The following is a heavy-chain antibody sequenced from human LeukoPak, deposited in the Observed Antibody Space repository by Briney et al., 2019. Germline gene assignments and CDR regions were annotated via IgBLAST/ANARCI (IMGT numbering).Heavy chain of an antibody. D-gene: IGHD6-19*01. CDR1: GYPISSGYY. V-gene: IGHV4-38-2*01. CDR3: ARGLGVSGWRYYFDY. J-gene: IGHJ4*02. CDR2: IYHSGST. Sequence: SETLSLNCAVSGYPISSGYYWGRIRQPPGKGLEWIGSIYHSGSTYYNPSLKSRVTISVDTSKNEFYVKLNSVTAADTAVYCCARGLGVSGWRYYFDYWGQGNLVTVSS.